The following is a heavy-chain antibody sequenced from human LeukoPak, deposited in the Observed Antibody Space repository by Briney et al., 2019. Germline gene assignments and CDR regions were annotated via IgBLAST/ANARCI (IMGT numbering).Heavy chain of an antibody. CDR2: IWHDGSNK. CDR3: AREGSGYNIDY. CDR1: GFTFSNYG. V-gene: IGHV3-33*01. D-gene: IGHD5-24*01. Sequence: GGSLRLSCAASGFTFSNYGMHWVRQAPGKGLEWVVIIWHDGSNKYHADSVKGRFTISRDSSKNTLYLLMNSLRVEDTAVYYCAREGSGYNIDYWGQGILVTVSS. J-gene: IGHJ4*02.